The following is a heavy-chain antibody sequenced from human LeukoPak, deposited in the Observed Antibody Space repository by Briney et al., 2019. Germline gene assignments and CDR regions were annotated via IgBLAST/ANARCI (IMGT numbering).Heavy chain of an antibody. Sequence: PSETLSHTCTVSGGSISTSTYYWGWIRQPPGKGLEWIGNIYNSGSTYYNPSLKSRVTISLDTSKNQLSLNLSSVTAADTAVYYCASKAAAAADYYYYMDVWGKGTTVTVSS. D-gene: IGHD6-13*01. CDR1: GGSISTSTYY. V-gene: IGHV4-39*07. CDR2: IYNSGST. J-gene: IGHJ6*03. CDR3: ASKAAAAADYYYYMDV.